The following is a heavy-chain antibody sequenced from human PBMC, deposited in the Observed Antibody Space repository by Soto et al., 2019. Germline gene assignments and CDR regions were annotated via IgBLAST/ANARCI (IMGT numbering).Heavy chain of an antibody. J-gene: IGHJ6*02. Sequence: PSETLSLTCTVSGGSISSNNYYWSWIRQPPGKGLEWIGYIFYSGSTYYNPSLQSRVTISADTAKNQFSLKLRSVTAADKAVYYCARDIDFGMDVWGQGTTVTVSS. CDR1: GGSISSNNYY. CDR3: ARDIDFGMDV. V-gene: IGHV4-30-4*02. CDR2: IFYSGST. D-gene: IGHD3-16*02.